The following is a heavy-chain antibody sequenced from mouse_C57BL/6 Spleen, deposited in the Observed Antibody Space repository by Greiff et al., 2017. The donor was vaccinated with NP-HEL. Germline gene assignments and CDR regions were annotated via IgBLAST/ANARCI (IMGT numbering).Heavy chain of an antibody. D-gene: IGHD2-2*01. CDR3: ARGGYGYDGYAMDY. V-gene: IGHV1-69*01. CDR2: IDPSDSYT. Sequence: VQLQQPGAELVMPGASVKLSCKASGYTFTSYWMHWVKQRPGQGLEWIGEIDPSDSYTNYNQKFKGKSTLTVDKSSSTAYMQLSSLTSEDSAVYYCARGGYGYDGYAMDYWGQGTSVTVSS. J-gene: IGHJ4*01. CDR1: GYTFTSYW.